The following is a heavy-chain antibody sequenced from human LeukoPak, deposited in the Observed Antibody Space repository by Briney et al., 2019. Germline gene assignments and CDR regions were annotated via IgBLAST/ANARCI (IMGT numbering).Heavy chain of an antibody. CDR3: ARSYYDSSGYHFEDAFDI. V-gene: IGHV4-59*01. CDR2: IYYSGST. CDR1: GGPISSYY. J-gene: IGHJ3*02. D-gene: IGHD3-22*01. Sequence: SETLSLTCTVSGGPISSYYWSWIRQPPGKGLEWIGYIYYSGSTNYNPSLKSRVTISVDTSKNQFSLKLSSVTAADTAVYYCARSYYDSSGYHFEDAFDIWGQGTMVTVSS.